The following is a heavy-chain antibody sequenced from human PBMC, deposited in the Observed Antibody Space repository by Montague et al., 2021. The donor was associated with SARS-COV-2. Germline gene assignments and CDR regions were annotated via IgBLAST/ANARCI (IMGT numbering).Heavy chain of an antibody. CDR1: GGSMSDHY. V-gene: IGHV4-59*11. CDR2: IYYSGGI. CDR3: ARVVSVRRAVNWFDP. J-gene: IGHJ5*02. D-gene: IGHD3-10*01. Sequence: SETLSLTCTVSGGSMSDHYWAWIRQPPGKGLEWLAYIYYSGGINSNASLKSRVTMSVDTSKNQFSLKLTSVTAAGTAVYYCARVVSVRRAVNWFDPWGQGTLVTVSS.